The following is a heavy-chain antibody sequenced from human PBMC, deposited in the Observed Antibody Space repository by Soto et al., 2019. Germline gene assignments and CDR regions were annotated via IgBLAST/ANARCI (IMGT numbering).Heavy chain of an antibody. J-gene: IGHJ4*02. V-gene: IGHV4-30-4*01. D-gene: IGHD3-10*01. Sequence: SESLSLTCTVSFGSISGGDYYWSWIRQPPGKGLEWIGYVYYSGSTYYNPSLKSRVTISVDTSKNQFSLKLSSVTAADTAVYYCARGHGSGSYYGIDYWGQGTLVTVSS. CDR3: ARGHGSGSYYGIDY. CDR1: FGSISGGDYY. CDR2: VYYSGST.